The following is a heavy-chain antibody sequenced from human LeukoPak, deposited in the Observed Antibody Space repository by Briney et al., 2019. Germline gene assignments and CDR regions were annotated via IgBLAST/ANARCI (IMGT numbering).Heavy chain of an antibody. D-gene: IGHD2-2*01. J-gene: IGHJ4*02. CDR1: GYTFTSYD. CDR2: MNPNSGNT. CDR3: ARGCSSTSCYDY. Sequence: ASVKVSCKASGYTFTSYDINWVRQATGQGLEWMGWMNPNSGNTGYAQKFQGRVTITADESTSTAYMELSSLRSEDTAVYYCARGCSSTSCYDYWGQGTLVTVSS. V-gene: IGHV1-8*01.